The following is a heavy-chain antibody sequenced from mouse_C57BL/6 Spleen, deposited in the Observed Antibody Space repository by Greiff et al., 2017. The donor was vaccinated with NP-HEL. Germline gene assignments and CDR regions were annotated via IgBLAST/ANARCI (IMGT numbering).Heavy chain of an antibody. D-gene: IGHD2-1*01. CDR1: GFNIKDYY. V-gene: IGHV14-1*01. J-gene: IGHJ4*01. CDR2: IDPEDGDT. Sequence: VQLKESGAELVRPGASVKLSCTASGFNIKDYYMHWVKQRPEQGLEWIGRIDPEDGDTEYAPKFQGKATMTADTSSNTAYLQLSSLTSEDTAVYYCTTADGNYGVDYYAMDYWGQGTSVTVSS. CDR3: TTADGNYGVDYYAMDY.